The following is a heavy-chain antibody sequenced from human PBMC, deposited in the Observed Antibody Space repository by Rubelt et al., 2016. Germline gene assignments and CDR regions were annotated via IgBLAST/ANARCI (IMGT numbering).Heavy chain of an antibody. CDR3: ARDPTTRFTSTGWFDP. D-gene: IGHD5-12*01. CDR1: GYTFTSYG. Sequence: QVQLVQSGAEVKKPGASVKVSCKASGYTFTSYGISWVRQAPGQGLEWMGWISAYNDDTKYAQKLQGRVTRTTDTSTSTAYMELRSLRSDDTAVYYCARDPTTRFTSTGWFDPWGQGTLVTVSS. V-gene: IGHV1-18*01. CDR2: ISAYNDDT. J-gene: IGHJ5*02.